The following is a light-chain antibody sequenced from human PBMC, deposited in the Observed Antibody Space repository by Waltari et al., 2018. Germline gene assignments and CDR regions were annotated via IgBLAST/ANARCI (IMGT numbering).Light chain of an antibody. CDR3: RQRRNWPRLFT. CDR2: DTS. CDR1: QSVSSY. J-gene: IGKJ4*01. V-gene: IGKV3-11*01. Sequence: EIVLTQSPATRSLSPGERATLSCRASQSVSSYLAWYQQKPGQTPRLLINDTSFRAAGIPDRLSRRGSWTDFTLTISSVEPEDSAVYYCRQRRNWPRLFTFGGGTKVEIK.